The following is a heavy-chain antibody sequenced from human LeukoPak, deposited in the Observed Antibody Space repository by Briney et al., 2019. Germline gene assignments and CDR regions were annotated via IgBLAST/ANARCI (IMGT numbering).Heavy chain of an antibody. J-gene: IGHJ1*01. D-gene: IGHD3-22*01. CDR1: GFTFSSYS. CDR2: INPSGRST. V-gene: IGHV3-23*01. Sequence: SGGSLRLSCAASGFTFSSYSMSWVRQAPGKGLEWVSTINPSGRSTYYADSVKGRFTISRDNSKNTLYLQMNSLRAEDTALYYCAKTYYDTSGPEYFHHWGQGILVTVSS. CDR3: AKTYYDTSGPEYFHH.